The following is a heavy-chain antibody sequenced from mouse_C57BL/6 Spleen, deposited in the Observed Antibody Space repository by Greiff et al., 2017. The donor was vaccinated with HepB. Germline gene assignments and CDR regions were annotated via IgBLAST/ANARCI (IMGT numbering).Heavy chain of an antibody. Sequence: VQLQQSGAELVKPGASVKMSCKASGYTFTSYWITWVKQRPGQGLEWIGDIYPGSGSTNYNEKFKSKATLTVDTSSSTAYMQLSSLTSEDSAVYYCARWGLRRWDAMDYWGQGTSVTVSS. V-gene: IGHV1-55*01. CDR1: GYTFTSYW. CDR2: IYPGSGST. CDR3: ARWGLRRWDAMDY. D-gene: IGHD2-4*01. J-gene: IGHJ4*01.